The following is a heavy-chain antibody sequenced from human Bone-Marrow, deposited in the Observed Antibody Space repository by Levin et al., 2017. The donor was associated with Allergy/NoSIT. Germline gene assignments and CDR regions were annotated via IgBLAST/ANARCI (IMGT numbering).Heavy chain of an antibody. J-gene: IGHJ4*02. Sequence: GGSLRLSCAASGFTFSSYAMSWVRQAPGKGLEWVSALSGSGGSTYYADSVKGRFTISRDNSKNTLYLQMNSLRAEDTAVYYCARHDYGDYYFDYWGQGTLVTVSS. CDR3: ARHDYGDYYFDY. CDR1: GFTFSSYA. CDR2: LSGSGGST. D-gene: IGHD4-17*01. V-gene: IGHV3-23*01.